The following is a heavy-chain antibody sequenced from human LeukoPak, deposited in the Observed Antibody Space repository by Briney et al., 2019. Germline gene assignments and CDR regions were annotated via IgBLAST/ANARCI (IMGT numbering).Heavy chain of an antibody. V-gene: IGHV1-2*02. CDR1: GYTFTGYY. J-gene: IGHJ4*02. Sequence: ASVKVSCKTSGYTFTGYYIHWVRQAPGQGLEWMGWINPNSGGTNYAQKFQGRVTKTRDTSISTAYMELSRLRSDDTAVYYCARGDDYGDYTGYYWGQGTLVTVSS. CDR2: INPNSGGT. CDR3: ARGDDYGDYTGYY. D-gene: IGHD4-17*01.